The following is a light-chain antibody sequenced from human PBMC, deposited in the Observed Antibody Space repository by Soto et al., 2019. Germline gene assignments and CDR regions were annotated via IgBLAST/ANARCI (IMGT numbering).Light chain of an antibody. CDR1: QSVLYSANDENY. CDR3: QQYYTTPWA. Sequence: IVMTPSPASLAVSLGESATINCKSSQSVLYSANDENYLAWYQQKPGQPPKLLIYWASTRESGVPDRFSGSGSRTDFTLTISSLQAEDVAVYYCQQYYTTPWAFGQGTKVDIK. CDR2: WAS. V-gene: IGKV4-1*01. J-gene: IGKJ1*01.